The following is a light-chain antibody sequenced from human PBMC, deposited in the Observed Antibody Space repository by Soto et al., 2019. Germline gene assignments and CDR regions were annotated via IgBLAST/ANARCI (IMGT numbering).Light chain of an antibody. CDR3: LQKYFYPFT. CDR1: QSVRSN. J-gene: IGKJ3*01. V-gene: IGKV3-15*01. CDR2: GAS. Sequence: EIVMTQSPATLSVSPGDRVTLSCRASQSVRSNSAWYQQKPGQAPRLLIYGASTRATGIPARFSGSGFGTDFTLTISSLQSEDFAVYYCLQKYFYPFTFGPGTKVDIK.